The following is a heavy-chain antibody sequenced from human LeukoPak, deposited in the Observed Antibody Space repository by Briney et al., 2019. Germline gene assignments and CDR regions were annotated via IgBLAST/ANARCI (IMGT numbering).Heavy chain of an antibody. J-gene: IGHJ4*02. CDR1: GYTFTSYD. V-gene: IGHV1-8*01. Sequence: EASVKVSCRASGYTFTSYDINWVRQATGQGLEWMGWMNPNSGNTGYAQKFQGRVTMTRNTSISTAYMELSSLRSEDTAVYYCARVDSSDWYGNYYFDYWGQGTLVTVSS. D-gene: IGHD6-19*01. CDR2: MNPNSGNT. CDR3: ARVDSSDWYGNYYFDY.